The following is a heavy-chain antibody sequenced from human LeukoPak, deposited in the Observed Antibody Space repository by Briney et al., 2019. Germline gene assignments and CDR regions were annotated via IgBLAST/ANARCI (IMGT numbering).Heavy chain of an antibody. CDR1: GFTFSSYS. CDR2: ISSSSSYI. D-gene: IGHD5-18*01. CDR3: ARVPGQRGYSYGYGDY. Sequence: GGSLRLSCAASGFTFSSYSINWVRQAPGKGLEWVSSISSSSSYIYYADSVKGRFTISRDNAKNSLYLQMNSLRPEDTAVYYCARVPGQRGYSYGYGDYWGQGTLVTVSS. V-gene: IGHV3-21*01. J-gene: IGHJ4*01.